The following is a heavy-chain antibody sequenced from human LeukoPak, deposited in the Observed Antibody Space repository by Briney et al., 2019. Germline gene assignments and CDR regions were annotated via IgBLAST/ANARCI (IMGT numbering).Heavy chain of an antibody. J-gene: IGHJ4*02. CDR2: ISNNGGYT. D-gene: IGHD2-15*01. V-gene: IGHV3-23*01. CDR3: AKQLGYCSDGSCYFPY. CDR1: GFTFSSSA. Sequence: GGSLRLSCAASGFTFSSSAMTWVRQAPGKGLEWVSAISNNGGYTYYADSVQGRFTISRDNSKSTLCLQMNSLRAEDTAVYYCAKQLGYCSDGSCYFPYWGQGTLVTVSS.